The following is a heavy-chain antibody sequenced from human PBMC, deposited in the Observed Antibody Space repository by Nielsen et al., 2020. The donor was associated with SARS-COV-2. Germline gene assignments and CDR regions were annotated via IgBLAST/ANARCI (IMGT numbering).Heavy chain of an antibody. Sequence: ASVKVSCKASGYIFTSYWIHWVRQAPGQGLEWMGIMDPSGGSTRSAPKLQGRVTVTSDTSTSTVYIEVSSLRSEDTAVYYCARAPSDYYGMDVWGQGTTVTVSS. D-gene: IGHD3-3*01. CDR2: MDPSGGST. CDR3: ARAPSDYYGMDV. J-gene: IGHJ6*02. CDR1: GYIFTSYW. V-gene: IGHV1-46*04.